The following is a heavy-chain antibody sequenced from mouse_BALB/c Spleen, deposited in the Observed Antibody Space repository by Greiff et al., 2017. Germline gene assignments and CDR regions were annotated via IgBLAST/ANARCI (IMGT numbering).Heavy chain of an antibody. Sequence: EVKVVESGGGLVKPGGSLKLSCAASGFTFSSYAMSWVRQTPEKRLEWVASISSGGSTYYPDSVKGRFTISRDNARNILYLQMSSLRSEDTAMYYCARGGLYDYDFDYWGQGTTLTVSS. CDR1: GFTFSSYA. J-gene: IGHJ2*01. CDR3: ARGGLYDYDFDY. V-gene: IGHV5-6-5*01. D-gene: IGHD2-4*01. CDR2: ISSGGST.